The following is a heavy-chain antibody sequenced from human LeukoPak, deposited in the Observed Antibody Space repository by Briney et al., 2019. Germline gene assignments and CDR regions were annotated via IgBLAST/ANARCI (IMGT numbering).Heavy chain of an antibody. J-gene: IGHJ4*02. CDR3: ARSRIYCSSTSCPKKGGGYFDY. CDR2: IIPIFGTA. Sequence: SVKVSCKASGGTFSSYAISWVRQAPGQGLEWMGGIIPIFGTANYAQKFQGRVTITTDESTSTAYMELSSLRSEDTAMYYCARSRIYCSSTSCPKKGGGYFDYWGQGTLVTVSS. D-gene: IGHD2-2*01. V-gene: IGHV1-69*05. CDR1: GGTFSSYA.